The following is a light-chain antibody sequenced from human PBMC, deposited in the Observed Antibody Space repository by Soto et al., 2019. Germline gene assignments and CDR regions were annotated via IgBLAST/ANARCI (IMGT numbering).Light chain of an antibody. J-gene: IGKJ4*01. V-gene: IGKV3-15*01. CDR2: DAS. CDR1: QGIGST. Sequence: EIVMTPSPATLSVSPVERATLSCRASQGIGSTLAWYQQKPGQTPKLLIYDASTRATGVPARFSGGGSGTEFTLTINSLQSEDFAVYYCQRYNRWPLSFGGGTKVDIK. CDR3: QRYNRWPLS.